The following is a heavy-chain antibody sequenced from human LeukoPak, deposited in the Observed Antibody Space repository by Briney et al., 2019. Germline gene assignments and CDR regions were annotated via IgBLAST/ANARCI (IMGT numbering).Heavy chain of an antibody. Sequence: AGGSLGLSCAAPGFIFHDYAIHWVRQPPGKGLEWVSLISGDGGSTFYADSVKGRFTISRDNSKNFLYLQMSSLRIEDTALYYCARESESSGWYDFWGQGTLVTVSS. CDR2: ISGDGGST. CDR1: GFIFHDYA. CDR3: ARESESSGWYDF. V-gene: IGHV3-43*02. D-gene: IGHD3-22*01. J-gene: IGHJ5*01.